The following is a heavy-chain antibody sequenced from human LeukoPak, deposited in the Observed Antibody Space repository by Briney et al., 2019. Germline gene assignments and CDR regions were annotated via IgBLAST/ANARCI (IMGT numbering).Heavy chain of an antibody. J-gene: IGHJ4*02. CDR3: ARGGIDCSGGSCFYYFDH. V-gene: IGHV1-69*04. Sequence: SVMVSCKASGGTFTNYAINWVRQARGQGLEWMGRIIPIVGIANYAQKFQGRVTITADKSTTTAHMELSSLRSEDTAVYYCARGGIDCSGGSCFYYFDHWGQGTLVTVSS. D-gene: IGHD2-15*01. CDR2: IIPIVGIA. CDR1: GGTFTNYA.